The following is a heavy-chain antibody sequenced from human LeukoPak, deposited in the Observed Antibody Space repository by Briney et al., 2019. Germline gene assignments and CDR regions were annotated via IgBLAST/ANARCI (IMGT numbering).Heavy chain of an antibody. D-gene: IGHD2-15*01. CDR3: ARVLRYCSGGNCYSGGLGYMDV. Sequence: GGSLRLSCAASGFTFSDYNMRWIRQAPGKGLEWVSSISRSGSTKYYADSVKGRFTIPRDNAKNSLFLQMNSLRAEDTAVYYCARVLRYCSGGNCYSGGLGYMDVWGKGTTVTISS. CDR2: ISRSGSTK. J-gene: IGHJ6*03. CDR1: GFTFSDYN. V-gene: IGHV3-11*01.